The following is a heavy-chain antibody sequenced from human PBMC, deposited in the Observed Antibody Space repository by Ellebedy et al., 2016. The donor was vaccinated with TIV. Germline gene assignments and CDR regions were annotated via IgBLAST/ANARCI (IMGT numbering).Heavy chain of an antibody. Sequence: ASVKVSCKVSGYTLTELSMHWVRQAPGKGLEWMGGFDPEDGETDYAQKFEGRVTMTRDTSTSTVYMELSSLRSDDTAVYYCARSYCGGDCYGDAFDIWGQGTMVTVSS. CDR2: FDPEDGET. CDR1: GYTLTELS. V-gene: IGHV1-24*01. CDR3: ARSYCGGDCYGDAFDI. J-gene: IGHJ3*02. D-gene: IGHD2-21*02.